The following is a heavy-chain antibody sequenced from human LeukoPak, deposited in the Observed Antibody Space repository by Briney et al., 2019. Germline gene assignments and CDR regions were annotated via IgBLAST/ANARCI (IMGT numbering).Heavy chain of an antibody. CDR2: IYYSGST. D-gene: IGHD5-18*01. CDR3: AIGYSYENDAFGI. CDR1: GGSISSSSYY. V-gene: IGHV4-39*01. Sequence: PSETLSLTCTVSGGSISSSSYYWGWIRQPPGKGLEWIGSIYYSGSTYYNPSLKSRVTISVDTSKNQFSLKLSSVTAADTAVYYCAIGYSYENDAFGIWGQGTMVTVSS. J-gene: IGHJ3*02.